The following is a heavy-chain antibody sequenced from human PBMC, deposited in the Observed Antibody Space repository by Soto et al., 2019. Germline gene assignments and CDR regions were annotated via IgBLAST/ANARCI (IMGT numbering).Heavy chain of an antibody. D-gene: IGHD2-2*01. CDR3: ARIRVLPALGYCSSTSCYTKNDYFDY. J-gene: IGHJ4*02. Sequence: PGESLKISCKGSGYSFTSYWIGWVRQMPGKGLEWMGIIYPGDSDTRYSPSFQGQVTISADKSISTAYLQWSSLKASDTAMYYCARIRVLPALGYCSSTSCYTKNDYFDYWGQGTLVTVSS. CDR1: GYSFTSYW. V-gene: IGHV5-51*01. CDR2: IYPGDSDT.